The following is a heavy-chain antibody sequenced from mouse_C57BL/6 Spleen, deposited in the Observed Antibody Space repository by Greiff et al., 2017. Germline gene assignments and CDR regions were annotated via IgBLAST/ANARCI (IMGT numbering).Heavy chain of an antibody. J-gene: IGHJ3*01. CDR3: VRHYYGSSYGWFAY. D-gene: IGHD1-1*01. CDR1: GFSFNTYA. V-gene: IGHV10-1*01. CDR2: IRSKSNNYAT. Sequence: EVQVVESGGGLVQPKGSLKLSCAASGFSFNTYAMNWVRQAPGKGLEWVARIRSKSNNYATYYADSVKDRFTISRDDSESMLYLQMNNLKTEDTAMYYCVRHYYGSSYGWFAYWGQGTLVTVSA.